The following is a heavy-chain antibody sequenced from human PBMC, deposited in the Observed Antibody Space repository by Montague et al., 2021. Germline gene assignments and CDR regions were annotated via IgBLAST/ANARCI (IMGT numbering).Heavy chain of an antibody. CDR1: GGSISSNNW. V-gene: IGHV4-4*02. D-gene: IGHD3-22*01. Sequence: SETLSLTCAVSGGSISSNNWWTWVRQPPGKGLEWIGEIFHNGSTTYSPSLKSRVTISMDKPKNQFSLKLTSVTAADTAVYYCARVAAWGYYDTSGPNWFDPWGQGTLVTVSS. J-gene: IGHJ5*02. CDR3: ARVAAWGYYDTSGPNWFDP. CDR2: IFHNGST.